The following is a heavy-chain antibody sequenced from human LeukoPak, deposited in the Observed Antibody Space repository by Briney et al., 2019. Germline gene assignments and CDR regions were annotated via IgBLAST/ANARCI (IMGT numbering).Heavy chain of an antibody. V-gene: IGHV3-23*01. CDR2: ISGSGDSA. CDR3: AKDFGPPDY. J-gene: IGHJ4*02. Sequence: GGSLRLSCAASGFTLNSYVMTWVRQAPGKGLEWVSGISGSGDSAYYADSVKGRFTISRDNSKNTLYPQMNSLRADDTAVYYCAKDFGPPDYWGQGTLVTVSS. D-gene: IGHD3-16*01. CDR1: GFTLNSYV.